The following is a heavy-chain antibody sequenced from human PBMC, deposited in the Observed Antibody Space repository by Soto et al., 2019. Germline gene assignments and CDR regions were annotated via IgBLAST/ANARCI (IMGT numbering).Heavy chain of an antibody. CDR2: IKSKADGGTT. J-gene: IGHJ4*01. D-gene: IGHD3-22*01. CDR3: TTDSYINMTIVLFDY. Sequence: GGSLRLSCAASGFIFSNAWINWVRQAPGKGLEWVGRIKSKADGGTTDFAAPVKGRFAISRDDSKNMMYMEMSSLRTEDTAVYYCTTDSYINMTIVLFDYWGHGTLVTVSS. V-gene: IGHV3-15*07. CDR1: GFIFSNAW.